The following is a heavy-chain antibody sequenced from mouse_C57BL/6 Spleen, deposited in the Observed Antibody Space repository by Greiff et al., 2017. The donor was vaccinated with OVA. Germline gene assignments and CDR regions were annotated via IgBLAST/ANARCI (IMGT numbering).Heavy chain of an antibody. CDR3: ARSEELRFDY. J-gene: IGHJ2*01. CDR2: IDPSDSYT. V-gene: IGHV1-69*01. Sequence: QVQLQQPGAELVMPGASVKLSCKASGYTFTSYWMHWVKQRPGQGLEWIGEIDPSDSYTNYNQKFKGKSTLTVDKSSSTAYMQLSSLTSEDSAVYYCARSEELRFDYWGKAPLSQSPQ. D-gene: IGHD3-2*02. CDR1: GYTFTSYW.